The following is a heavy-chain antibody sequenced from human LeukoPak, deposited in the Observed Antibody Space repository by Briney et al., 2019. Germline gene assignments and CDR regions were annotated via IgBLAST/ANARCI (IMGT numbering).Heavy chain of an antibody. CDR1: GGSISGYF. J-gene: IGHJ1*01. D-gene: IGHD3-16*02. V-gene: IGHV4-4*07. Sequence: SETLSLTCTVSGGSISGYFWSWIRQPAEKGLEWIGRIYATGTTNYNPSLKSRVTMSVDTSKNQFSLNLTSVTAADTAVYYCAREGGGSNRCLDWGQGTLVTVSS. CDR2: IYATGTT. CDR3: AREGGGSNRCLD.